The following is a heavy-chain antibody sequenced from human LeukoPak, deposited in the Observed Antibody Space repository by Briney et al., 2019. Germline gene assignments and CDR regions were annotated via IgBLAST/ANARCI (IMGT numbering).Heavy chain of an antibody. Sequence: GGSLRLSCAASGFTFSSYAMSWVRRAPGKGLEWVSAISGSGGSTYYADSVKGRFTISRDNSKNTLYLQMNSLRAEDTAVYYCAKVYDFWSGYWSYWGQGTLVTVSS. CDR1: GFTFSSYA. D-gene: IGHD3-3*01. J-gene: IGHJ4*02. V-gene: IGHV3-23*01. CDR2: ISGSGGST. CDR3: AKVYDFWSGYWSY.